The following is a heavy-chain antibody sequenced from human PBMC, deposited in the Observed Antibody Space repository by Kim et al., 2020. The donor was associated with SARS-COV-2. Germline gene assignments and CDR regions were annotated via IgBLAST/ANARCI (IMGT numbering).Heavy chain of an antibody. CDR2: ITENSETT. Sequence: GGSLRLSCVGSGFTFSSYTMTWIRQAPGKGLEWVSTITENSETTYYADSVKGRFTISRDNSKNTVLLQMSSLRGEDTALYYCTRGGWVCRGQGTLVTVSS. CDR1: GFTFSSYT. V-gene: IGHV3-23*01. D-gene: IGHD1-26*01. CDR3: TRGGWVC. J-gene: IGHJ4*02.